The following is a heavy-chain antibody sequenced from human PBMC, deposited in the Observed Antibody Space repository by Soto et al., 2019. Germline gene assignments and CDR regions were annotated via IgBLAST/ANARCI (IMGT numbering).Heavy chain of an antibody. J-gene: IGHJ4*02. D-gene: IGHD2-2*01. Sequence: QLQLQESGPGLVKPSETLSLSCTVSGGSISSNNYHWGWIRQPPGKGLDLIGTIYYSRTTYYKPSLKSRVTISVDTSKNQSSLKLISVTAPDTAVYYCARLLTAAAHTVYLGQGTLVTVSS. V-gene: IGHV4-39*01. CDR2: IYYSRTT. CDR3: ARLLTAAAHTVY. CDR1: GGSISSNNYH.